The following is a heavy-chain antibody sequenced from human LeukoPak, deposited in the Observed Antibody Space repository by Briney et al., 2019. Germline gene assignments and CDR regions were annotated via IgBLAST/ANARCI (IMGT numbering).Heavy chain of an antibody. J-gene: IGHJ4*02. CDR3: ARGTFGELFDY. CDR2: IYYSGST. Sequence: SQTLSLTCTVSGGSISSGGYYWSWIRQHPGTGLEWIGYIYYSGSTCYNPSLRSRVTISVDTSKNQFSLKLSSVTAADTAVYYCARGTFGELFDYWGQGTLVTVSS. D-gene: IGHD3-10*01. V-gene: IGHV4-31*03. CDR1: GGSISSGGYY.